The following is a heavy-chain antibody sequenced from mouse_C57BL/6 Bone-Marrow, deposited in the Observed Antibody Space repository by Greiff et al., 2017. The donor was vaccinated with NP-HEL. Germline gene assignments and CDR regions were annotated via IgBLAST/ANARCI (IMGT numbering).Heavy chain of an antibody. CDR1: GYTFTDYY. CDR3: ARRGLYGSSSWFAY. CDR2: IFPGSGST. Sequence: QVQLQQSGPELVKPGASVKISCKASGYTFTDYYINWVKQRPGQGLEWIGWIFPGSGSTYYNEKFKGKATLTVDKSSSTAYMLLSSLTSEDSAVYVCARRGLYGSSSWFAYWGQGTLVTVSA. D-gene: IGHD1-1*01. J-gene: IGHJ3*01. V-gene: IGHV1-75*01.